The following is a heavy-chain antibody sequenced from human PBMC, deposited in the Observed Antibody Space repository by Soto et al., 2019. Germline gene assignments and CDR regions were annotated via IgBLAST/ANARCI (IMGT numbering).Heavy chain of an antibody. D-gene: IGHD4-4*01. J-gene: IGHJ4*02. CDR3: ARDWREVSNSHFDF. CDR1: GYTFTSYG. CDR2: ISVYNGNT. Sequence: ASVKVSCKASGYTFTSYGISWVRQAPGQGLEWMGWISVYNGNTNYAQKVQGRVTMTTDTSTSTAYMELRSLRSDDTAVYYCARDWREVSNSHFDFWGQGTRVTVSS. V-gene: IGHV1-18*01.